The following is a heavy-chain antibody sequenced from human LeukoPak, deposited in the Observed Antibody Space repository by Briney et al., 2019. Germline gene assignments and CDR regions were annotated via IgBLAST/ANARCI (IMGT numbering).Heavy chain of an antibody. Sequence: GGSLRLSCVASGFPFSSYWMSWARQAPGKGLEFVANMKEDGSVKNYVDSVKGRFTISRDNAENSVYLQMSSLRAEDTALYYCARDPGWSSFDIWGQGAMVTVSS. CDR1: GFPFSSYW. J-gene: IGHJ3*02. D-gene: IGHD2-15*01. V-gene: IGHV3-7*01. CDR2: MKEDGSVK. CDR3: ARDPGWSSFDI.